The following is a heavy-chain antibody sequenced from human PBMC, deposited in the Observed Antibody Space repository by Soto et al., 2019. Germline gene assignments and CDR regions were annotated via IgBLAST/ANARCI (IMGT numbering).Heavy chain of an antibody. CDR2: INAGGRSA. Sequence: EVQLLESGGGLVQPGGSLRLSCVASGFAFSTFGMSWVRQAPGQGLEWVSAINAGGRSAYYADSVRGRFIISRDNSRHTLFLQMNNLRAEDTAVYYCAKDRGCSSATCYQADWGQGTLVTVSS. J-gene: IGHJ4*02. D-gene: IGHD2-2*01. CDR3: AKDRGCSSATCYQAD. CDR1: GFAFSTFG. V-gene: IGHV3-23*01.